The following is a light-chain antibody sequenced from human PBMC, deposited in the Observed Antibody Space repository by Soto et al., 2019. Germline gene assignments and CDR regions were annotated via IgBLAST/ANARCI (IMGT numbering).Light chain of an antibody. CDR1: SSDIGIFNY. CDR2: EVT. V-gene: IGLV2-14*01. J-gene: IGLJ3*02. CDR3: SSYTRSSTIGV. Sequence: QSALTQPASVSGAPGQSITISCTGTSSDIGIFNYVSWYQQHPGKAPKLIIYEVTNRPSGVSDRFSGSKSGSTASLNISGLQADDESDYYCSSYTRSSTIGVFCGGTQLAVL.